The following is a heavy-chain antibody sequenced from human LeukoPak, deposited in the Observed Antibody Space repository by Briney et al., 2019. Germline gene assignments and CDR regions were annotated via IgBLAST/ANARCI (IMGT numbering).Heavy chain of an antibody. J-gene: IGHJ4*02. D-gene: IGHD3-10*01. CDR2: ISAYNDNT. V-gene: IGHV1-18*01. CDR3: ARDQSFGSGSYQDY. CDR1: GYTFSSYG. Sequence: GASVKVSCKAYGYTFSSYGISWIRQAPGQGLEWMGYISAYNDNTNYAQKFHGRVSLTTDTPTRTADMELRGLTSDDTAVYYCARDQSFGSGSYQDYWGQGTLVTVSS.